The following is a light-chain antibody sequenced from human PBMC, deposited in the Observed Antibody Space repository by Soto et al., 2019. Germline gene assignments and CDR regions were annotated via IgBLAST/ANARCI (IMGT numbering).Light chain of an antibody. CDR1: QSIGSN. CDR2: GAS. J-gene: IGKJ2*01. V-gene: IGKV3-15*01. Sequence: EIVMTQSPATRSVSPGERAALSCRASQSIGSNLAWYQQKPGQGPRLLIYGASTRATGIPAWFSGSGSGTEFTLTISSLQSEDFAVYYCQQYNNWPRTFGQGTKLDIK. CDR3: QQYNNWPRT.